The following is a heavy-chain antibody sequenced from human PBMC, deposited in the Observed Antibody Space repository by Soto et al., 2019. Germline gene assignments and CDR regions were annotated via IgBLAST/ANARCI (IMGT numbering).Heavy chain of an antibody. D-gene: IGHD5-18*01. V-gene: IGHV3-23*01. Sequence: GGSLRLSCAASEFTFSNYAMSWVRQAPGKGLEWVAGISGSGGSTYYADSVKGRFSISRDNSKNTVYLQMNSLRAEDTAEYYCAKAIYSYGYYYYYYMDVWGKGTTVTVSS. CDR1: EFTFSNYA. CDR2: ISGSGGST. J-gene: IGHJ6*03. CDR3: AKAIYSYGYYYYYYMDV.